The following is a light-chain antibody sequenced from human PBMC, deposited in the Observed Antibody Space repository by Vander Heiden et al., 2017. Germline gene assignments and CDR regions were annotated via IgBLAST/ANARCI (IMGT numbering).Light chain of an antibody. CDR3: QQDNSYPDT. Sequence: DIQMTQSPSTLSASVGDRVTITCRASQSISSWLAWYQQKPGKAPNLLIYKASSLESGVPSRFSGSGSGTEFTITISSLQPDDFATYYCQQDNSYPDTFGQGTKLEIK. V-gene: IGKV1-5*03. J-gene: IGKJ2*01. CDR2: KAS. CDR1: QSISSW.